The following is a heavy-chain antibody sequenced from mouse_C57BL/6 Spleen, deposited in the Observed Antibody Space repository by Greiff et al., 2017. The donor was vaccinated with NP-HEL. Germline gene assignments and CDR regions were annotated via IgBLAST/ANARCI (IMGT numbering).Heavy chain of an antibody. Sequence: VKLQESGAELVKPGASVKLSCKASGYTFTEYTIHWVKQRSGQGLEWIGWFYPGSGSIKYNEKFKDKATLTADKSSSTVYMELSRLTSEDSAVYFCARHEGLPYGSSAWFAYWGQGTLVTVSA. V-gene: IGHV1-62-2*01. CDR1: GYTFTEYT. CDR2: FYPGSGSI. J-gene: IGHJ3*01. D-gene: IGHD1-1*01. CDR3: ARHEGLPYGSSAWFAY.